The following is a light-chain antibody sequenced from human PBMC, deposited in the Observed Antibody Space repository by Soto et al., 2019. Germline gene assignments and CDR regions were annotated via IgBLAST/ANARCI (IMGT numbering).Light chain of an antibody. J-gene: IGKJ1*01. CDR3: QQYYSYSWT. Sequence: AIRMTQSPSSLSASTGDRVTITCRASQGISSYLAWYQQKPGKDPKLLIYAASTLQRGVQSRFSGSGSWTAFTLTISCLQSEDFANYYCQQYYSYSWTFGQGTKVEIK. CDR1: QGISSY. V-gene: IGKV1-8*01. CDR2: AAS.